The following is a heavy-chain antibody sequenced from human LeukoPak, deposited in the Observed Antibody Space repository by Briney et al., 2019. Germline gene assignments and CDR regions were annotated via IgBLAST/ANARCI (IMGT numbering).Heavy chain of an antibody. CDR3: ARDRSHRGLRGWFDP. D-gene: IGHD4-17*01. J-gene: IGHJ5*02. V-gene: IGHV1-69*01. Sequence: SVKVSCKASRGTFSSYAISWVRQAPGQGLEWMGGIIPIFGTANYAQKFQGRVTITADESTSTAYMELSSLRSEDTAVYYCARDRSHRGLRGWFDPWGQGTLVTVSS. CDR2: IIPIFGTA. CDR1: RGTFSSYA.